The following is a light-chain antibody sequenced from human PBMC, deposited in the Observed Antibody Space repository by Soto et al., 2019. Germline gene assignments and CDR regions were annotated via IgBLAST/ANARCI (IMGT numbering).Light chain of an antibody. Sequence: QSVLTQPASVSGSPGQSITISCTGTSSDVGGYNYVSWYQQHPGKAPKLMTYDVSNRPSGVSNRFSGSKSGNPASLTISGLEAEDEADYYCSSYTSSSVVFGGGTKLTVL. CDR1: SSDVGGYNY. J-gene: IGLJ2*01. CDR2: DVS. V-gene: IGLV2-14*01. CDR3: SSYTSSSVV.